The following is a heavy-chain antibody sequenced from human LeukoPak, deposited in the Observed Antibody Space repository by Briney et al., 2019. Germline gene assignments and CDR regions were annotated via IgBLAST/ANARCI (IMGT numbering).Heavy chain of an antibody. J-gene: IGHJ4*02. CDR2: ISAYNGNT. V-gene: IGHV1-18*01. D-gene: IGHD2-21*02. CDR3: ARSAGKYCGGDCYYFDY. Sequence: ASVKVSCKASGYTFTSYGISWVRQAPGQGLEWMGWISAYNGNTNYAQKLQGRVTMTTDTSTSTAYMELRSLRSDDTAVYYCARSAGKYCGGDCYYFDYWGQGTLVTVSS. CDR1: GYTFTSYG.